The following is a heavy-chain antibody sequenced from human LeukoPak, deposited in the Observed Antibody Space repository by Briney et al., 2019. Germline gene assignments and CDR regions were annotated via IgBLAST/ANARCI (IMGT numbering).Heavy chain of an antibody. D-gene: IGHD4-11*01. CDR3: AKAPGTTVAYYYGMDV. CDR2: ISGSGGST. CDR1: GFTFSSYA. J-gene: IGHJ6*02. V-gene: IGHV3-23*01. Sequence: GGSLRLSCAASGFTFSSYAMSWVRQASGKGLEWVSAISGSGGSTYYADSVKGRFTISRDNSKNTLYLQMNSLRAEDTAVYYCAKAPGTTVAYYYGMDVWGQGTTVTVSS.